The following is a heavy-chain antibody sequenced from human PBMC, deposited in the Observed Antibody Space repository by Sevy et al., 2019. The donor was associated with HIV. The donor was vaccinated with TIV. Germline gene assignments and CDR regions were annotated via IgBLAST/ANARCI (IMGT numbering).Heavy chain of an antibody. J-gene: IGHJ4*02. V-gene: IGHV3-23*01. CDR2: ISGSGGST. Sequence: GGSLRLSCAASGFTFSSYAMSWVRQAPGKGLEWVSAISGSGGSTYYADSVKGRFTISRDNSKNTLYLQMNSLRAEDTAVYYCAKSEVVTAIRPSYFDYWGQGTLVTVSS. CDR3: AKSEVVTAIRPSYFDY. D-gene: IGHD2-21*02. CDR1: GFTFSSYA.